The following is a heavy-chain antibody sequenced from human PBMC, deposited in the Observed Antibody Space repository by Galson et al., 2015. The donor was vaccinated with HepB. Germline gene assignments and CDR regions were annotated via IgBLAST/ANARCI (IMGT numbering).Heavy chain of an antibody. V-gene: IGHV3-23*01. J-gene: IGHJ4*02. CDR2: IGVNAGST. Sequence: SGFTFSSLGMTWVRQAPGKGLECVSAIGVNAGSTDYADSVKGRFTISSDNSKNMLYLQMNNLRAEDTAVYYCAKGTTNIDYWGQGTLVTVSS. D-gene: IGHD1-1*01. CDR1: GFTFSSLG. CDR3: AKGTTNIDY.